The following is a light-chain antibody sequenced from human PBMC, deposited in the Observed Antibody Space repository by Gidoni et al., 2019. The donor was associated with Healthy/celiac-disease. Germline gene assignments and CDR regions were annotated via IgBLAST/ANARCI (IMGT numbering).Light chain of an antibody. CDR1: SLRSYY. J-gene: IGLJ1*01. CDR3: NSRDSSGNHLRV. CDR2: GKN. V-gene: IGLV3-19*01. Sequence: SSELTQDPAVPVALGQTVRITCQGDSLRSYYASWYQQKPGQAPVLVIYGKNNRPSGIPDRFSGSSSGNTASLTITGAQAEDEADYYCNSRDSSGNHLRVFGTGTKVTVL.